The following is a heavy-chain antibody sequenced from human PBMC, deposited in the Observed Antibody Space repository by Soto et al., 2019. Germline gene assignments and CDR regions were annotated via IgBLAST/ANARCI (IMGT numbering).Heavy chain of an antibody. J-gene: IGHJ4*02. CDR2: ISAYNGNT. V-gene: IGHV1-18*01. CDR1: GYTFTSYG. Sequence: GASVKVSCKASGYTFTSYGISWVRQAPGQGLEWMGWISAYNGNTNYAQKLQGRVTMTTDTSTSTAYMELRSLRSDDTAVYYCARDGIGYSYGYDIDYWGQGTLVTVSS. D-gene: IGHD5-18*01. CDR3: ARDGIGYSYGYDIDY.